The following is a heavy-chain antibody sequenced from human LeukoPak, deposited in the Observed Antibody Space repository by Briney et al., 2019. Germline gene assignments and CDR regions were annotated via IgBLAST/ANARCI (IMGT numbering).Heavy chain of an antibody. V-gene: IGHV1-18*01. J-gene: IGHJ3*02. CDR1: GYTFTTYG. Sequence: ASVKVSCKGSGYTFTTYGISWVWQAPAQGLEWMGWINAYNGHTNYAQNLQGRVTMTTDTSTSTAYMELRSLRPDDAAVYYCARAGLWELPQYAFDIWGQGTMVTVSS. CDR2: INAYNGHT. CDR3: ARAGLWELPQYAFDI. D-gene: IGHD1-26*01.